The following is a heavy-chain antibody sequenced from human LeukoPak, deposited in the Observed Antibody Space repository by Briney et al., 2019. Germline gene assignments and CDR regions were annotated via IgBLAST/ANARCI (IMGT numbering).Heavy chain of an antibody. CDR2: ISGDGGST. D-gene: IGHD3-3*01. CDR1: GFTFDDYA. V-gene: IGHV3-43*02. J-gene: IGHJ4*02. Sequence: GGSLRRSCAASGFTFDDYAMHWVRQAPGKGLEWVSLISGDGGSTYYADSVKGRFTISRDNSKNSLYLQLNSLRTEDTALYYCAKDTIKYNDFWSGYSVDYWGQGTLLTVSS. CDR3: AKDTIKYNDFWSGYSVDY.